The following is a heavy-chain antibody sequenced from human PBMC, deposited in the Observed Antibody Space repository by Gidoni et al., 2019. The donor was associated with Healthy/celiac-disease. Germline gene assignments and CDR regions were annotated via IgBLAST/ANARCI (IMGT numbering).Heavy chain of an antibody. CDR2: ISYDGSNK. D-gene: IGHD3-10*01. V-gene: IGHV3-30*04. J-gene: IGHJ4*02. CDR3: ARDRVGDY. Sequence: QVQLVESGGGGVQPGRSLRLSWAASGFTFSSYAMHWVRQAPGKGLGWVAVISYDGSNKYYADSVKGRFTISRDNSKNTLYLQMNSLRAEDTAVYYCARDRVGDYWGQGTLVTVSS. CDR1: GFTFSSYA.